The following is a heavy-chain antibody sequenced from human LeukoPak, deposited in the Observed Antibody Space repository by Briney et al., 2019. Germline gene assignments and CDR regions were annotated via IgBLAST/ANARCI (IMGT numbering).Heavy chain of an antibody. D-gene: IGHD1-1*01. CDR2: IKEDGSEK. J-gene: IGHJ4*02. Sequence: GGSLRLSCAASGFTFNSYWMNWVRQAPGKGLEWVANIKEDGSEKHYVDSVKGRFTISRDNAKNSLYLQMNSLRAEDTAVYYCVRALGTGSYWGQGTLVSVSS. V-gene: IGHV3-7*01. CDR3: VRALGTGSY. CDR1: GFTFNSYW.